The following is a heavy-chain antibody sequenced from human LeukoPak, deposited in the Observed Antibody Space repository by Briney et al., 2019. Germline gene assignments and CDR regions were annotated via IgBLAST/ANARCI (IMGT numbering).Heavy chain of an antibody. V-gene: IGHV1-2*02. CDR2: VNPNSGDT. CDR3: ARAPAEHLVGIDY. D-gene: IGHD6-6*01. Sequence: GASVKVSCKASGYTFTGYFMHWVRQAPGQGLEWMGWVNPNSGDTNYEQKFQGRVTMTRDTSIATAYMELSGLRSDDTAVYYCARAPAEHLVGIDYWGQGTLVTVSS. J-gene: IGHJ4*02. CDR1: GYTFTGYF.